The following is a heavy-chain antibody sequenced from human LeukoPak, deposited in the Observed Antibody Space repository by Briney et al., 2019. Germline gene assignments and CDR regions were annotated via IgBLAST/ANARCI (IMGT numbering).Heavy chain of an antibody. J-gene: IGHJ5*02. V-gene: IGHV5-51*01. D-gene: IGHD3-10*01. CDR2: IYPGDSDT. CDR1: GYSFTSYW. CDR3: ARLYYGSGRDKNWFDP. Sequence: GESLKISCKGSGYSFTSYWIGWVRQMPGKGLEWMGIIYPGDSDTRYGPSFQGQVTISADKSISTAYLQWSSLKASDTAMYYCARLYYGSGRDKNWFDPWGQGTLVTVPS.